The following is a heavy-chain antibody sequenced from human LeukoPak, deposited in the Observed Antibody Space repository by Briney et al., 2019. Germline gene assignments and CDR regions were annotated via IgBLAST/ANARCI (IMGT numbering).Heavy chain of an antibody. CDR2: TSYDGSNK. Sequence: PGGSLRLSCAASGFTFSSYGMLWVRQAPGKGLEWVAVTSYDGSNKNYADSVKGRFTISRDNSKNTLYLQMNSLRAEDTAVYYCAKKSPGTYYAPPDYWGQGTLVTVSS. J-gene: IGHJ4*02. CDR1: GFTFSSYG. CDR3: AKKSPGTYYAPPDY. D-gene: IGHD3-10*01. V-gene: IGHV3-30*18.